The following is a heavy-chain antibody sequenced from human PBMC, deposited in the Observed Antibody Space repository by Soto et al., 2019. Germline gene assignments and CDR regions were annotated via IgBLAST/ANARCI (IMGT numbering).Heavy chain of an antibody. D-gene: IGHD7-27*01. CDR1: GYTFTSYG. Sequence: QGQLVQSGAKVKKPGASVKVSCKASGYTFTSYGFSWVRQAPGQGLEWMGWISTYNGNTEYAQKLQGRVTMTTDTSTTTAYMELRSLRSDDTAVYFCARDRLLTDYWGQGTLVTVSS. J-gene: IGHJ4*02. CDR2: ISTYNGNT. CDR3: ARDRLLTDY. V-gene: IGHV1-18*01.